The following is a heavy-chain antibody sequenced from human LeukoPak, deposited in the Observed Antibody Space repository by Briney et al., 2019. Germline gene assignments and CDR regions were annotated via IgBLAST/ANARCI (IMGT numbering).Heavy chain of an antibody. CDR3: ARTVVPAAMDIYYYYYYMDV. CDR2: INTDGSST. CDR1: GFTFSSYW. V-gene: IGHV3-74*01. Sequence: GGSLRLSCAASGFTFSSYWMHWVRHAPGKGLVWVSRINTDGSSTSYADSVKGRFTISRDNAKNTLYLQMNSLRAEDTAVYYCARTVVPAAMDIYYYYYYMDVWGKGTTVTVSS. J-gene: IGHJ6*03. D-gene: IGHD2-2*01.